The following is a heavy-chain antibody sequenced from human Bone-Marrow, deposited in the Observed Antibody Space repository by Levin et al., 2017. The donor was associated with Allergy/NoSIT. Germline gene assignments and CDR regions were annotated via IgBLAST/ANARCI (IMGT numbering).Heavy chain of an antibody. CDR2: INPKSGGT. CDR3: ARGGSSSSWFPNYYFDH. V-gene: IGHV1-2*06. J-gene: IGHJ4*02. Sequence: KPGESLKISCQTVGYTFTEHFVHWVRRAPGQGLELMGRINPKSGGTFYVQKFQGRVTMTRDTSLTTVYMELSRLTSDDTAVYYCARGGSSSSWFPNYYFDHWGQGSPVTV. D-gene: IGHD6-13*01. CDR1: GYTFTEHF.